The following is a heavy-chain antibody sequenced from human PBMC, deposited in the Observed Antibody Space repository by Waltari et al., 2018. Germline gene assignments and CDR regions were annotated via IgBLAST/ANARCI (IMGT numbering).Heavy chain of an antibody. CDR3: ARDGATDTVTTPPTNWFDP. Sequence: QVQLQQWGAGLLKPSETLSLTCAVYGGSFSGYYWSWIRQPPGKGLEWIGEINHSGSTNYNPSLKSRVTISVDTSKNQFSLKLSSVTAADTAVYYCARDGATDTVTTPPTNWFDPWCQGTLVTVSS. CDR2: INHSGST. D-gene: IGHD4-4*01. CDR1: GGSFSGYY. V-gene: IGHV4-34*01. J-gene: IGHJ5*02.